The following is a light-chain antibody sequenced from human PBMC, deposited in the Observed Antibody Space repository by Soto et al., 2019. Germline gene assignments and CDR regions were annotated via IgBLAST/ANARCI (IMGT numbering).Light chain of an antibody. J-gene: IGLJ1*01. CDR2: EVI. V-gene: IGLV2-8*01. CDR1: SSDVGGYNY. CDR3: SSYAGSNNFEV. Sequence: QSALTQPPSASGSPGQSVTISCTGTSSDVGGYNYVSWYQQHPGKAPKLMIYEVIKRPSGVPDRFSGSKSGNTASLTVSGRQAEDEADYYCSSYAGSNNFEVFGTGTKVTVL.